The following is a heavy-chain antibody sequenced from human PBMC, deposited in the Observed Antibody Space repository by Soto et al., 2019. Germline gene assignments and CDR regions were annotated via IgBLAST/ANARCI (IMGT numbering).Heavy chain of an antibody. CDR1: GFGSDDYA. J-gene: IGHJ6*02. CDR2: TTSPTYGGTT. V-gene: IGHV3-49*04. CDR3: TRDGDYYGMDV. Sequence: PGGSLRLSCRFSGFGSDDYALNWVRQAPGKGLEWVAFTTSPTYGGTTEYAASVKGRFSISRDDSKSVAYLQMNSLQIEDTAIYFCTRDGDYYGMDVWGQGTTVTVSS.